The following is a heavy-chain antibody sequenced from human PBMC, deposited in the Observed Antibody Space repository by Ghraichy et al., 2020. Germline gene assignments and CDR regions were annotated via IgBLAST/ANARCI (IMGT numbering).Heavy chain of an antibody. V-gene: IGHV3-23*01. D-gene: IGHD3-22*01. J-gene: IGHJ3*02. CDR2: ISGSGGST. Sequence: RGSLRLSCAASGFTFSSYAMSWVRQAPGKGLEWVSAISGSGGSTYYADSVKGRFTISRDNSKNTLYLQMNSLRAEDTAVYYCAKDFADSSGYHDAFDIWGQGTMVTVSS. CDR3: AKDFADSSGYHDAFDI. CDR1: GFTFSSYA.